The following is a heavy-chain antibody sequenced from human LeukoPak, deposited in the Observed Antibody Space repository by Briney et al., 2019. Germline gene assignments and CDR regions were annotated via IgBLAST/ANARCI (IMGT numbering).Heavy chain of an antibody. CDR3: ASGPWYHYFDY. V-gene: IGHV3-21*01. CDR1: GFTFSSYS. CDR2: ITTSSSYI. Sequence: GGSLRLSCAASGFTFSSYSMNWVRQAPGKGLEWVSSITTSSSYIYYADSVKGRFTISRDNAKNSLYLQMNSLRAEDTAVYYCASGPWYHYFDYWGQGTLVTVSS. D-gene: IGHD6-13*01. J-gene: IGHJ4*02.